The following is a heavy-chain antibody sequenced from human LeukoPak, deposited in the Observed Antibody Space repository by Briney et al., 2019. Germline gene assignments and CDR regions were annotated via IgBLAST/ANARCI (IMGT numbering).Heavy chain of an antibody. D-gene: IGHD3-10*01. V-gene: IGHV4-4*07. CDR2: IYTSGST. J-gene: IGHJ5*02. CDR3: ARVGTYYYGSGNNWFDP. CDR1: GGSISSYY. Sequence: SETLSLTCTVSGGSISSYYWSWIRQPAGKGLEWIGRIYTSGSTNYNPSLKSRVTMSVDTSKNQFSLKLSSVTAADTAVYYCARVGTYYYGSGNNWFDPWGQGTLVTVSS.